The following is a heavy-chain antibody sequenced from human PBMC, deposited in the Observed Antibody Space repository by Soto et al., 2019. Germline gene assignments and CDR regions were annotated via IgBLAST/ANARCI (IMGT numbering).Heavy chain of an antibody. J-gene: IGHJ5*02. CDR2: IYYSGST. CDR1: GGSVSSGSYY. V-gene: IGHV4-61*01. Sequence: SETLSLTCTVSGGSVSSGSYYWSWIRQPPGKGPEWIGYIYYSGSTNYNPSLKSRVTISVDTSKNQFSLKLSSVTAADTAVYYCARKGWGYDILTGYRSWFDPWGQGTLVTVSS. D-gene: IGHD3-9*01. CDR3: ARKGWGYDILTGYRSWFDP.